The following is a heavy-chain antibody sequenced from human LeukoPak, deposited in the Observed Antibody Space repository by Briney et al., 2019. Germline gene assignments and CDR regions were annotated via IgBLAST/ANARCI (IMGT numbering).Heavy chain of an antibody. V-gene: IGHV4-59*02. J-gene: IGHJ4*02. CDR1: GGSVSDYY. D-gene: IGHD3-16*01. Sequence: SETLSRTCTVSGGSVSDYYWSWIRQSPGKGLEWLGYIYYTGTTSYNPSLRSRVTMSADTSKNQFSLKLSSVTAADTAVYYCARRMGFRGMYYDYVWGRPTFDYWGQGTLVTVSS. CDR3: ARRMGFRGMYYDYVWGRPTFDY. CDR2: IYYTGTT.